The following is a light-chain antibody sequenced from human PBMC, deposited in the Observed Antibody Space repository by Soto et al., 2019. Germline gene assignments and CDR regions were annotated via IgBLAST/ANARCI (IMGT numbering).Light chain of an antibody. CDR3: QQLNSYPIT. CDR2: AAS. CDR1: HGLSSD. Sequence: DIQLTQSPSFLSASVGDIVTITCRASHGLSSDLAWDQQKPGKAPKLLIYAASTLQSGVPSRFSGSGSGTEFTLTISSLQPEDFATYYCQQLNSYPITFGQGTRLEI. V-gene: IGKV1-9*01. J-gene: IGKJ5*01.